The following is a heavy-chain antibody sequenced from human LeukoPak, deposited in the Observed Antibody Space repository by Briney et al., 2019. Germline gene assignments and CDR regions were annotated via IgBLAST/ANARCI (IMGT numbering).Heavy chain of an antibody. CDR3: ARSGPGPYYYDSSGYYYFDY. CDR2: IYHSGCT. D-gene: IGHD3-22*01. Sequence: PETLCLTCALSRDSPRRGYPWGWVCGPPGKEREWIGRIYHSGCTYYTPSLKGRVTISVDTSKNQFSLKLSSATAADTAVYYCARSGPGPYYYDSSGYYYFDYWGQGTLVTVSS. CDR1: RDSPRRGYP. V-gene: IGHV4-38-2*01. J-gene: IGHJ4*02.